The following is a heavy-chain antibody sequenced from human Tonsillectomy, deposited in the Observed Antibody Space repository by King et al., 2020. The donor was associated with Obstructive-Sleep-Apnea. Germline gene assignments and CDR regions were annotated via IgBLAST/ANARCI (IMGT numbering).Heavy chain of an antibody. CDR2: INPSGGST. Sequence: QLVQSGAEVKKPGASVKVSCKASGYTFTSYYMHWVRQAPGQGLEWMGIINPSGGSTSYAQKFQGRVTMTRDTSTSTVYMELSSLRSEDTAVYYCARDYYPRAAAGPLDYWGQGTLVTVSS. CDR1: GYTFTSYY. J-gene: IGHJ4*02. D-gene: IGHD6-13*01. CDR3: ARDYYPRAAAGPLDY. V-gene: IGHV1-46*01.